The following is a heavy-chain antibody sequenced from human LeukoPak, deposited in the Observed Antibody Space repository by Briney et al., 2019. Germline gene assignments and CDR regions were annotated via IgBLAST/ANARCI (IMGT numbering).Heavy chain of an antibody. J-gene: IGHJ6*02. CDR3: ARGDGDYARAYYYYGMDV. CDR1: GFTVSSNY. Sequence: PGGSLRLSCAASGFTVSSNYMSWVRQAPGKGLEWVSVIISGGTTSYAGSVRGRFAISRDNSKNTLYLQMNSLRAEDTAVYYCARGDGDYARAYYYYGMDVWGQGTTVTVSS. D-gene: IGHD4-17*01. V-gene: IGHV3-66*01. CDR2: IISGGTT.